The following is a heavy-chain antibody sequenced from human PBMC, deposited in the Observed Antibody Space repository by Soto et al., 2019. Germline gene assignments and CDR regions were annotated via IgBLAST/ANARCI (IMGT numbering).Heavy chain of an antibody. V-gene: IGHV1-69*08. D-gene: IGHD3-10*02. CDR3: ARDFHYDLSGEANH. CDR2: IIPILGTA. CDR1: GGTFSSYT. Sequence: QVHLVQSGAEVKKPGSSVKVSCKASGGTFSSYTISWVRQAPGQGLEWMGKIIPILGTANYAQKFQGRVTITADKSTSTAYMEMSSLRSEDTAVYYCARDFHYDLSGEANHWGQGTLVTVSS. J-gene: IGHJ5*02.